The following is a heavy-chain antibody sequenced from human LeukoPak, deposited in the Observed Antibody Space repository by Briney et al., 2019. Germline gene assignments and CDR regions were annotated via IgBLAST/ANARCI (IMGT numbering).Heavy chain of an antibody. CDR2: IYYTGGT. CDR1: GGSIASNY. D-gene: IGHD6-19*01. J-gene: IGHJ4*02. Sequence: SETLSLTCTVSGGSIASNYWTWIRQPPGKGLEYIGYIYYTGGTNYNASLKSRVTISVDTSKNQFSLKLTSVTAADTAVYFCAKYGNSGWVIDNWGQGTLVTVSS. CDR3: AKYGNSGWVIDN. V-gene: IGHV4-59*08.